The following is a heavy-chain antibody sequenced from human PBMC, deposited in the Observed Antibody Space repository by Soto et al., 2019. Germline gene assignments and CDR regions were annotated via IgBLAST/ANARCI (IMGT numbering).Heavy chain of an antibody. V-gene: IGHV3-49*03. D-gene: IGHD6-19*01. CDR2: IRSKTYGGTT. J-gene: IGHJ4*02. CDR1: GFTFGDYA. Sequence: GGSLRLSCTASGFTFGDYAMSWFRQAPGKGLEWVGFIRSKTYGGTTEYAASVTGRFTISRDDSKSIAYLQMNSLKTEDTAVYYCTRFSGWDKYYFDYWGQGTLVTVSS. CDR3: TRFSGWDKYYFDY.